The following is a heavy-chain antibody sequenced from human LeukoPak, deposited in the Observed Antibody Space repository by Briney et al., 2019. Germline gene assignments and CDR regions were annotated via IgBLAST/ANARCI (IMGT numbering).Heavy chain of an antibody. D-gene: IGHD6-19*01. Sequence: AGGSLRLSCAASGFTFSSYWMHWVRQAPGKGLEWVSVIYSGGSTYYADSVKGRFTISRDNSKNTLYLQMNSLRAEDTAVYYCASEASSIRSFDYWGQGTLVTVSS. J-gene: IGHJ4*02. CDR2: IYSGGST. CDR3: ASEASSIRSFDY. CDR1: GFTFSSYW. V-gene: IGHV3-66*01.